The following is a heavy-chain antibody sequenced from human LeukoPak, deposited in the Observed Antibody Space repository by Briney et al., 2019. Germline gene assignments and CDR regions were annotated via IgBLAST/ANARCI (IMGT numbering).Heavy chain of an antibody. CDR1: GFTFSSYG. CDR2: ISGSGGST. J-gene: IGHJ4*02. CDR3: AKVFVWFGELTNFDY. D-gene: IGHD3-10*01. V-gene: IGHV3-23*01. Sequence: GGSLRLSCVASGFTFSSYGMSWVSQAPGKGLEWVSAISGSGGSTYYADSVKGRFTISRDNSKNTLYLQMNSLRAEDTAVYYCAKVFVWFGELTNFDYWGQGTLVTVSS.